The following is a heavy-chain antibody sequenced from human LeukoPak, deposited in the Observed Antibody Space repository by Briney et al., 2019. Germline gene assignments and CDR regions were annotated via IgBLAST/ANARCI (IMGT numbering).Heavy chain of an antibody. V-gene: IGHV3-23*01. CDR2: ISGSGGST. J-gene: IGHJ6*02. D-gene: IGHD3-10*01. CDR1: GGSISSSN. CDR3: AKSHYYGSGYTKNYYYYGMDV. Sequence: ETLSLTCAVSGGSISSSNWWSWVRQAPGKGLEWVSAISGSGGSTYYADSVKGRFTISRDYSKNTLYLQMNSLRAEDTAVYYCAKSHYYGSGYTKNYYYYGMDVWGQGTTVTVSS.